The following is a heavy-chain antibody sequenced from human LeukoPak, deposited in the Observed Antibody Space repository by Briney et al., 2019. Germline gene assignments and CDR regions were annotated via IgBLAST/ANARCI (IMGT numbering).Heavy chain of an antibody. Sequence: SESLSLTCNVSGGSITSHYWTWIRQPPGGGLGWVGYINDSGKTDYTPSLNSRVTMSIDTSKNQFSLKLTSVTAADTAVYYCAGAYSYYYSYLDVWGRGTTVTVSS. D-gene: IGHD2-15*01. CDR3: AGAYSYYYSYLDV. V-gene: IGHV4-59*03. J-gene: IGHJ6*03. CDR1: GGSITSHY. CDR2: INDSGKT.